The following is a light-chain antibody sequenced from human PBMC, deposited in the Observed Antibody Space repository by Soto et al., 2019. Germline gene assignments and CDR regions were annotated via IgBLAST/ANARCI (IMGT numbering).Light chain of an antibody. Sequence: EIVLTQSTGTLSFSPGERATLSCRASQSVSSSYLAWYQQKPGKAPRLLIYGASSRATGIPDRFSGSGSGTDFTLTISRLEPEDFAVYYCQQYGSSPRTFGQGTKVDIK. CDR2: GAS. J-gene: IGKJ1*01. CDR1: QSVSSSY. V-gene: IGKV3-20*01. CDR3: QQYGSSPRT.